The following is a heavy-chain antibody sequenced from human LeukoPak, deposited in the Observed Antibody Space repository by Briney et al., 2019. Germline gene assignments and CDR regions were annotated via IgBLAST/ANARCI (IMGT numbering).Heavy chain of an antibody. CDR2: IIPILGIA. CDR3: ARGYSGYDYLFDY. CDR1: GGTFSSYA. J-gene: IGHJ4*02. Sequence: SVKVSCKASGGTFSSYAISWVRQAPGQGLEWMGRIIPILGIANYAQKFQGRVTITADKSTSTAHMELSSLRSEDTAVYYCARGYSGYDYLFDYWGQGTLVTVSS. V-gene: IGHV1-69*04. D-gene: IGHD5-12*01.